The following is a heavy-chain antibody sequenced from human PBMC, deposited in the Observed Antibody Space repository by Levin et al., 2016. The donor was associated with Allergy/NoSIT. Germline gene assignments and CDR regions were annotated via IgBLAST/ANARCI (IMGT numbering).Heavy chain of an antibody. Sequence: SETLSLTCAVYGGSFSGYYWNWIRQPPGKGLEWIGEINHGGSTNYNPSLKSRVTISVDTSKNQFSLKLSSVTAADTAVYYCARGSGGGQAMRDYGMDVWGQGTTVTVSS. D-gene: IGHD5-18*01. CDR1: GGSFSGYY. J-gene: IGHJ6*02. CDR2: INHGGST. CDR3: ARGSGGGQAMRDYGMDV. V-gene: IGHV4-34*01.